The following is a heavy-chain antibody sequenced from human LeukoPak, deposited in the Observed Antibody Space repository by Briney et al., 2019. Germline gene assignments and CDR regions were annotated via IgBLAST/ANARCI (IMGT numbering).Heavy chain of an antibody. CDR3: ARGYCSSTSCYMRNYYYYYMDV. Sequence: SVTVSFKSSGGTFISYAISWVRQAPGQGLEWMGVIIPIFGTANYAQKFQGRVTITTDESTSTAYMELSSLRSEDTAVYYCARGYCSSTSCYMRNYYYYYMDVWGKGTTVSVS. J-gene: IGHJ6*03. CDR1: GGTFISYA. V-gene: IGHV1-69*05. D-gene: IGHD2-2*02. CDR2: IIPIFGTA.